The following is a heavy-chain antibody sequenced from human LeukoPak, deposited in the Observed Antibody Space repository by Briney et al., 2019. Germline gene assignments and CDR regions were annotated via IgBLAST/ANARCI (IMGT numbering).Heavy chain of an antibody. J-gene: IGHJ4*02. CDR3: ARDLEGYCSSTSCHQFDY. D-gene: IGHD2-2*01. Sequence: PGGSLRLSCAASGFTFSSYSMNWVRQAPGKGLEWVSYISSSSSTIYYADSVKGRFTISRDNAKNTLYLQMNSLRAEGTAAYHCARDLEGYCSSTSCHQFDYWGQGTLVTVSS. V-gene: IGHV3-48*01. CDR1: GFTFSSYS. CDR2: ISSSSSTI.